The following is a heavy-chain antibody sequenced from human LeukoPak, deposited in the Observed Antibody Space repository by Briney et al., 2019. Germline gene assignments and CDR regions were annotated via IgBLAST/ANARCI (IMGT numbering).Heavy chain of an antibody. CDR1: GGSISSYY. CDR2: IYTSGST. D-gene: IGHD1-26*01. CDR3: ARDRVDDKWELLHSYYYYGMDV. Sequence: PSDTLSLTCTVSGGSISSYYWSWIRQPAGKGLEWIGRIYTSGSTNYNPSLKSRVTMSVDTSKNQFSLKLSSVTAADTAVYYCARDRVDDKWELLHSYYYYGMDVWGQGTTVTVSS. V-gene: IGHV4-4*07. J-gene: IGHJ6*02.